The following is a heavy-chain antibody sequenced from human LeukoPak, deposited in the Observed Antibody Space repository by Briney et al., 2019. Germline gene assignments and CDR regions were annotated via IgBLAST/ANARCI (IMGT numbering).Heavy chain of an antibody. CDR1: GFTFSSYA. V-gene: IGHV3-23*01. CDR2: ISGSGDST. J-gene: IGHJ4*02. D-gene: IGHD6-13*01. CDR3: AKTRPLDSSSWSHGDY. Sequence: GGSLRLSCAATGFTFSSYAMSWVRQAPGKGLEWVSAISGSGDSTYYGDSVKGRFTISRDNSKNTLYLQMNSLRAEDTAVYYCAKTRPLDSSSWSHGDYWGQGTLVTVSS.